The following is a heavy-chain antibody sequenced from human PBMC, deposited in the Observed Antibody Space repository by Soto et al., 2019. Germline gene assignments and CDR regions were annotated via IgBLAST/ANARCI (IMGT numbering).Heavy chain of an antibody. CDR2: IYYSGST. CDR3: AASYYYGSGSYYNPDY. V-gene: IGHV4-59*01. D-gene: IGHD3-10*01. J-gene: IGHJ4*02. Sequence: PSETLSLTCTVSGVSISSYYWSWIRQPPGKGLEWIGYIYYSGSTNYNPSLKSRVTISVDTSKNQFSLKLSSVTAADTAVYYCAASYYYGSGSYYNPDYWGQGTLVTVSS. CDR1: GVSISSYY.